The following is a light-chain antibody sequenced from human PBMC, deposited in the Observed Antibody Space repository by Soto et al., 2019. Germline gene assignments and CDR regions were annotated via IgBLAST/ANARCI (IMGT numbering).Light chain of an antibody. CDR3: QQYGSSPRT. V-gene: IGKV3-20*01. Sequence: ILLTQSPGTRSLSPGERATLSCRASQSVSSSYLAWYQQKPGQAPRLLIYGASRRETGIPERFSGSGSGTECTRAISRLEPEDVAVDYCQQYGSSPRTFGQGTKVDIK. CDR1: QSVSSSY. J-gene: IGKJ1*01. CDR2: GAS.